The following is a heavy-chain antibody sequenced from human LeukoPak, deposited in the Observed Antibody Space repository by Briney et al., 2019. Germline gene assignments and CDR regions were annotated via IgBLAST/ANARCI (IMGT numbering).Heavy chain of an antibody. CDR1: GYTFSNYY. CDR2: INPSDGST. D-gene: IGHD2-2*01. CDR3: ARARSRVVVPAAYYYYMDV. V-gene: IGHV1-46*04. J-gene: IGHJ6*03. Sequence: GASVKVSCKASGYTFSNYYMHWVRQAPGQGLERMGIINPSDGSTSYAQKLQGRVTMTRDMSTSSVYMELRSLRSDDTAVYYCARARSRVVVPAAYYYYMDVWGKGTTVTISS.